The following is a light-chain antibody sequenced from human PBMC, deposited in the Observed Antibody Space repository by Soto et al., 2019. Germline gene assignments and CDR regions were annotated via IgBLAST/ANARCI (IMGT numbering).Light chain of an antibody. Sequence: QSALTQPASVSGSPGQSITISCTGTSSDVGGYNYVSWYQQHPGKAPKLMIYDVSNRPSGVSNRLSGSKTGNTAYLTISGLHAEDETDYYCSSYTSSSTLYVVFGGGTKPTV. CDR2: DVS. V-gene: IGLV2-14*01. CDR3: SSYTSSSTLYVV. J-gene: IGLJ2*01. CDR1: SSDVGGYNY.